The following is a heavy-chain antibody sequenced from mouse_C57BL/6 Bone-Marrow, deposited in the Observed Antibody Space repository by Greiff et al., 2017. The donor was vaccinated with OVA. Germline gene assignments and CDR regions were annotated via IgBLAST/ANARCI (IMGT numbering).Heavy chain of an antibody. Sequence: EVQLVESVAELVRPGASVKLSCTASGFNIKNTYMHWVKQRPEQGLEWIGRIDPANGNTKYAPKFQGKATITADTSSNTAYLQLSSLTSEDTAIYYCARSVLLRFPWFAYWGQGTLVTVSA. V-gene: IGHV14-3*01. CDR2: IDPANGNT. D-gene: IGHD1-1*01. J-gene: IGHJ3*01. CDR3: ARSVLLRFPWFAY. CDR1: GFNIKNTY.